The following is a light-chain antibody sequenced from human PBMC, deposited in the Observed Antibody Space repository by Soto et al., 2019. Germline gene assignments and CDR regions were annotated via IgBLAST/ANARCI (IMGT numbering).Light chain of an antibody. J-gene: IGKJ5*01. V-gene: IGKV3-20*01. CDR3: QQHGSSPIT. Sequence: EIVLTQSPGTLSFFPGERATLSCRASRSVTNNYLAWHQQKPGQTPRLLIYGASSRATGIPDRFSGSGSGTDFTLTISRLEPEDFEVYYCQQHGSSPITFGQGTRLEI. CDR1: RSVTNNY. CDR2: GAS.